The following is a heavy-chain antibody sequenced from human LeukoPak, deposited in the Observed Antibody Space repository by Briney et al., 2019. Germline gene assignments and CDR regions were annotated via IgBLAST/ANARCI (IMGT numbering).Heavy chain of an antibody. J-gene: IGHJ4*02. CDR3: ARREAFDY. CDR2: INTNTGNP. D-gene: IGHD1-26*01. V-gene: IGHV7-4-1*02. CDR1: GYTFTGYY. Sequence: SVKVSCKASGYTFTGYYMHWVRQAPGQGLEWMGWINTNTGNPTFAQGFTGRFIFSLDTSVSTAYLQISSLKAEDTAVYYCARREAFDYWGQGTLVTVSS.